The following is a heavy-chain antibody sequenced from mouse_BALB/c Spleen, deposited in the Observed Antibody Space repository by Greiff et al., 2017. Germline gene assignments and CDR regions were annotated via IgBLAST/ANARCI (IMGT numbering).Heavy chain of an antibody. J-gene: IGHJ4*01. Sequence: VQLQQSGAELMKPGASVKISCKATGYTFSSYWIEWVKQTPGHGLEWIGEILPGSGSTNYNEKFKGKATFTADTSSNTAYMQLSSLTSEDSAVYYCARLDYRYDGVYWGQGTSVTVSS. CDR3: ARLDYRYDGVY. V-gene: IGHV1-9*01. CDR2: ILPGSGST. D-gene: IGHD2-14*01. CDR1: GYTFSSYW.